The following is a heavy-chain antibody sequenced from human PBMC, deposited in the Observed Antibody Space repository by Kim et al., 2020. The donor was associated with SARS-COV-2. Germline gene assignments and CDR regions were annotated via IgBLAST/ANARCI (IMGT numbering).Heavy chain of an antibody. Sequence: YYTDSVKGRFTISRDNSNNTLYLQMNSLRTEDTAVYYCARGGEALYGMDVWGQGTTVTVSS. D-gene: IGHD3-16*01. CDR3: ARGGEALYGMDV. V-gene: IGHV3-33*01. J-gene: IGHJ6*02.